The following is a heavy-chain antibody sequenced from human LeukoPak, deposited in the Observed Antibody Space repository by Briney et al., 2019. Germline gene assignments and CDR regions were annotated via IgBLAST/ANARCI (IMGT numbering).Heavy chain of an antibody. CDR3: ARETRDYYYYYYMDV. Sequence: GGSLRLSCAASGFTFSSYSMKWVRQAPGKGLEWVSSISSSSSYIYYADSVKGRFTISRDNAKNSLYLQMNSLRAEDTAVYYCARETRDYYYYYYMDVWGKGTTVTVSS. D-gene: IGHD2-21*02. CDR2: ISSSSSYI. CDR1: GFTFSSYS. V-gene: IGHV3-21*01. J-gene: IGHJ6*03.